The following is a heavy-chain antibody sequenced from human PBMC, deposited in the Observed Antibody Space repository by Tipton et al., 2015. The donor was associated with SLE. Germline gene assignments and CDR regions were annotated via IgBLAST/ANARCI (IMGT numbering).Heavy chain of an antibody. J-gene: IGHJ4*02. Sequence: GLVKPSETLSLTCTVSGGSINSYYWSWIRQPPGKGLEWIGNIDYTANPNYSPSLKSRVTISIDTSTNHFSLKLRSVTAADTAVYYCARRLYSGPFDSWGQGTLVTVSS. CDR3: ARRLYSGPFDS. CDR2: IDYTANP. CDR1: GGSINSYY. D-gene: IGHD5-12*01. V-gene: IGHV4-59*01.